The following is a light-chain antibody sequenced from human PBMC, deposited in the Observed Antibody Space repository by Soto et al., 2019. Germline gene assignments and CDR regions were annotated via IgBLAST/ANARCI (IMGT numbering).Light chain of an antibody. CDR3: QQGNSLPWT. J-gene: IGKJ1*01. CDR1: QGISVW. Sequence: DTQMTQSPSSVSAAVGDTVTITCRPSQGISVWLAWYQLRPGQAPKLLIYATSRVHGVPSRFAGRGSETDFTLTINNLQTEDSAIYYCQQGNSLPWTFGQGTKVEVK. V-gene: IGKV1-12*01. CDR2: ATS.